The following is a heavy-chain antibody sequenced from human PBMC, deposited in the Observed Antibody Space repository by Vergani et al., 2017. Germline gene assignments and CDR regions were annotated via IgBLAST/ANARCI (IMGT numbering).Heavy chain of an antibody. CDR1: GGPISSYY. D-gene: IGHD2-2*02. V-gene: IGHV4-59*01. CDR3: AREIVVVPAAINWFDP. CDR2: IYYSGST. Sequence: QVQLQESGPGLVKPSETLSLTCTVSGGPISSYYWSWIRQPPGKGLEWIGYIYYSGSTNYNPSLKSRVTISVDTSKNQFSLKLSSVTAADTAVYYCAREIVVVPAAINWFDPWGQGTLVTVSS. J-gene: IGHJ5*02.